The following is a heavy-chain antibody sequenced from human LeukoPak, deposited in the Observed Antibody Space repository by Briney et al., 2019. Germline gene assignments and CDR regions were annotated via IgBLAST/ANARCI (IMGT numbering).Heavy chain of an antibody. V-gene: IGHV1-2*02. CDR3: ARLRDSSSPGDFDF. Sequence: ASVKVSCKASGYIFTGDSTHWVRQAPGQGLEWMGWMNPKSGGTNYLQKFQGRVTMTRDKSISTAYMELIRLKSDDTAVYYCARLRDSSSPGDFDFWGQGTLVTVSS. CDR1: GYIFTGDS. D-gene: IGHD6-6*01. CDR2: MNPKSGGT. J-gene: IGHJ4*02.